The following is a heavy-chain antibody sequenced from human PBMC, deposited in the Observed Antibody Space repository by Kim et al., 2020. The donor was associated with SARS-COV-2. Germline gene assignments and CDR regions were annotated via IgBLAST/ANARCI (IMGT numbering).Heavy chain of an antibody. V-gene: IGHV4-39*01. CDR1: GGSISSSDYY. CDR2: IYYSGNT. D-gene: IGHD3-10*01. CDR3: ARHLWFGGYTIFEY. J-gene: IGHJ4*02. Sequence: SETLSLMCTVSGGSISSSDYYWGWIRQPPGKGLEWIGSIYYSGNTYYNPSLKTRVTTSVDTSKNQFSLRLTSVTAADTAVYYCARHLWFGGYTIFEYWGQGTLVTVSS.